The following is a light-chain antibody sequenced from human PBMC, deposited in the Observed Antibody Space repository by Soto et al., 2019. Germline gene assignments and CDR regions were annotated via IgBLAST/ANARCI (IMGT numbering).Light chain of an antibody. CDR3: SSNTSSGPHKV. J-gene: IGLJ2*01. V-gene: IGLV2-14*01. CDR2: DVS. Sequence: QSALTQPASVSGSPGQSITISCTGTSSDVGGYNYVSWYQQHPGKAPKLMIYDVSKRPSGVSNRFSGSKSGNTTSVTISGLEAEDEADSYYSSNTSSGPHKVFGGGTKVTVL. CDR1: SSDVGGYNY.